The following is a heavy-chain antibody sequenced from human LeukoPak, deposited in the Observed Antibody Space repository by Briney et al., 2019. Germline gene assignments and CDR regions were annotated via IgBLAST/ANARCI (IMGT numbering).Heavy chain of an antibody. D-gene: IGHD2-2*01. J-gene: IGHJ3*02. V-gene: IGHV3-21*01. CDR1: GFTFSSYS. Sequence: GGSLRLSCAASGFTFSSYSMNWVRQAPGKGLEWVSSISSSSSYIYYADSVKGRFTISRDNAENSLYLQMNSLRAEDTAVYYCAREGSIVVVPAARDAFDIWGQGTMVTVSS. CDR2: ISSSSSYI. CDR3: AREGSIVVVPAARDAFDI.